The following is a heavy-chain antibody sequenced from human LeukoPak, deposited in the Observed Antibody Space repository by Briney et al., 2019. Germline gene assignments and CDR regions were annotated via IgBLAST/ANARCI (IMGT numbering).Heavy chain of an antibody. CDR1: GYTLLELS. CDR3: ATVPSLDC. Sequence: ASVKVPCKVSGYTLLELSMHWVRQAPGKGLEWMGGFDPEDGVKIYAQKFQGRVSMTEDTSTNTAYMELSSLRSEDTAVYYCATVPSLDCWGQGTLVTVSS. V-gene: IGHV1-24*01. J-gene: IGHJ4*02. CDR2: FDPEDGVK.